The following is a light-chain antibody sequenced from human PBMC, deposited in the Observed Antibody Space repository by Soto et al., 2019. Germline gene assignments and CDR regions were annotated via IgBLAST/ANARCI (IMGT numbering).Light chain of an antibody. Sequence: DIQLTQSPSFLSASVGDRVTITCRASQGIAGYLAWYQQKPGKAPNLLIYDVSSLHTGVPSRFSGSGSGTEFTLTISNLQPEDFATYYCQQLNSFPRTVGQGTKVDI. J-gene: IGKJ1*01. CDR3: QQLNSFPRT. CDR1: QGIAGY. CDR2: DVS. V-gene: IGKV1-9*01.